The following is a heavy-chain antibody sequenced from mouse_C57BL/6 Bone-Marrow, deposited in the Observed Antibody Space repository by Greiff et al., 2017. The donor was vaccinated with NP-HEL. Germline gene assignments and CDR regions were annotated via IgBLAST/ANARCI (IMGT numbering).Heavy chain of an antibody. D-gene: IGHD1-1*01. CDR3: ARDYYGSPFAY. V-gene: IGHV5-17*01. CDR1: GFTFSDYG. CDR2: ISSGSSTI. Sequence: DVQLVESGGGLVKPGGSLKLSCAASGFTFSDYGMHWVRQAPEKGLEWVAYISSGSSTIYYADTVKGRFTISRDNAKNTLFLQMTSLRSEDTARYYCARDYYGSPFAYWGQGTLVTVSA. J-gene: IGHJ3*01.